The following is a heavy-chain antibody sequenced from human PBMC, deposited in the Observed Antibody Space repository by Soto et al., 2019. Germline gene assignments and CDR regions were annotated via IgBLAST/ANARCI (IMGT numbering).Heavy chain of an antibody. J-gene: IGHJ4*02. CDR3: ARREVTTDYYFDY. CDR1: GGSISSGGYS. D-gene: IGHD4-17*01. CDR2: IYHSGST. Sequence: QLQLQESGSGLVKPSQTLSLTCAVSGGSISSGGYSWSWIRQPPGKGLEWIGYIYHSGSTYYNPSLKSRVTTSVDRSKNQFSLKLSSVTAADTAVYYCARREVTTDYYFDYWGQGTLVTVSS. V-gene: IGHV4-30-2*01.